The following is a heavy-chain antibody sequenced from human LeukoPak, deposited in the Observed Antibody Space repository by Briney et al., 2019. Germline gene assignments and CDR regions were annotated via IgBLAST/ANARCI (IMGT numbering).Heavy chain of an antibody. CDR1: GGSISSYY. Sequence: SGTLSLTCTVSGGSISSYYWSWIRQPPGKGLEWIGYIYYSGSTNYNPSLKSRVTISVDTSKNQFSLKLSSVTAADTAVYYCARGPYFDYWGQGTLVTVSS. CDR2: IYYSGST. V-gene: IGHV4-59*01. J-gene: IGHJ4*02. CDR3: ARGPYFDY.